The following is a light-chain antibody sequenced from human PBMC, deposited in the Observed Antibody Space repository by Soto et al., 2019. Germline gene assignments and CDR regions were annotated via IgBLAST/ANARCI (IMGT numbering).Light chain of an antibody. V-gene: IGKV3-20*01. Sequence: ELVLTQSPGTLPLSPGERAPLSCRASQSVSSTYLIWYQQKPGQAPRLXLFGASSRATGVPDRFSGGGSGTDLTLTISRLETEDFAVYYCQHFVNSLTWTFGQGTKVDIK. CDR3: QHFVNSLTWT. CDR2: GAS. CDR1: QSVSSTY. J-gene: IGKJ1*01.